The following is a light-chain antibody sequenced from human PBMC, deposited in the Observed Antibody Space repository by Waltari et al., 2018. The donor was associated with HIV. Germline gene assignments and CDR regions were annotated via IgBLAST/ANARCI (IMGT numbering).Light chain of an antibody. CDR2: DVS. CDR3: SSYTTTSTLYV. CDR1: SSDLDVYKS. J-gene: IGLJ1*01. V-gene: IGLV2-14*03. Sequence: QSTLTQPASLSRSPGQSVSIPCTGISSDLDVYKSFSWYHQHPCNAPKLLIYDVSNRPSGVSHRFSDSKSAITAALTISGLQAEDEADYYCSSYTTTSTLYVFGTGTKVTV.